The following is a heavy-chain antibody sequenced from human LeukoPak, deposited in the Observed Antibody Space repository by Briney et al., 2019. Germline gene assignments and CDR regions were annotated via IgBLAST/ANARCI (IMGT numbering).Heavy chain of an antibody. CDR2: INPSGGST. CDR1: GYTFTSYY. D-gene: IGHD3-22*01. CDR3: ARGGLDNYYDSSGYILYNWFDP. Sequence: ASVKVSCKASGYTFTSYYMHWVRQAPGRGLEWMGIINPSGGSTSYAQKFQGRVTMTRDTSTSTVYMELSSLRSEDTAVYYCARGGLDNYYDSSGYILYNWFDPWGQGTLVTVSS. V-gene: IGHV1-46*01. J-gene: IGHJ5*02.